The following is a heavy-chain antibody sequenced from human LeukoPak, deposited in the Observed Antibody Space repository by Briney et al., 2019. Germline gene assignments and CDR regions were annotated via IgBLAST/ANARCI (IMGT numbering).Heavy chain of an antibody. Sequence: SVKVSCKASGGTFSSYAISWVRQAPGQGLEWMGGIIPIFGTANYAQKFQGRVTITADESTSTAYMELSSLRSEDTAVYYCARSPRVAAASFDIWGQGTMVTVSS. CDR1: GGTFSSYA. CDR3: ARSPRVAAASFDI. CDR2: IIPIFGTA. V-gene: IGHV1-69*01. J-gene: IGHJ3*02. D-gene: IGHD6-13*01.